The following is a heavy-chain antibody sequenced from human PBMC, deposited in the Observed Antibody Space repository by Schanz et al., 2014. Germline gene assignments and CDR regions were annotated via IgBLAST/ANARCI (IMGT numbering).Heavy chain of an antibody. CDR2: ISAYST. J-gene: IGHJ4*02. CDR3: ARGGAYRSPSPVFYFDY. D-gene: IGHD6-6*01. V-gene: IGHV1-18*04. Sequence: QVQLVQSGAEVKKPGASVKVSCKASGYTFTSYGINWVRQAPGQGLEWMGWISAYSTNYAQKLQGRVTMTTDTFTNTAFMELRSLRSDDTAVYFCARGGAYRSPSPVFYFDYWGQGTLVTVSS. CDR1: GYTFTSYG.